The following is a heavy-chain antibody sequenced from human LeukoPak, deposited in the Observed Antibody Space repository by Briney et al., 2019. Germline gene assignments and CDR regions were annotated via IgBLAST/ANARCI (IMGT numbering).Heavy chain of an antibody. CDR2: INPSGGST. CDR1: GYTFTSYY. Sequence: GASVKVSCKASGYTFTSYYMHWVRQAPGQGLEWMGIINPSGGSTSYAQKFQGRVTMTRDTSISTAYMELSRLRSDDTAVYYCAREREWSFDYWGQGTLVTVSS. J-gene: IGHJ4*02. CDR3: AREREWSFDY. V-gene: IGHV1-46*01. D-gene: IGHD3-3*01.